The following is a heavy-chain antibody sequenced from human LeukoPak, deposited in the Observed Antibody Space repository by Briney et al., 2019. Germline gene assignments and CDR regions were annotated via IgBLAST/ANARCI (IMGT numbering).Heavy chain of an antibody. D-gene: IGHD6-13*01. CDR1: GFTFSSYE. V-gene: IGHV3-48*03. CDR2: ISSRGSTI. CDR3: ARGPRRSIAAAGTFWFDP. J-gene: IGHJ5*02. Sequence: GGSLRLSCAASGFTFSSYEMNWVRQAPGKGLEWVSYISSRGSTIYYADSVKGRFTISRDNAKNSLYLQMNSLRAEDTAVYYCARGPRRSIAAAGTFWFDPWGQGTLVTVSS.